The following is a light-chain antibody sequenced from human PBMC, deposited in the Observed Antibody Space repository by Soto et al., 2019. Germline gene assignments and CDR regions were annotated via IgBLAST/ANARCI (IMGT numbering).Light chain of an antibody. Sequence: EIVLTQSPGTLSLSPGERATLSCRASQSFTSNYLAWYQQKPGQAPRLLIYGASSRATGITDRFSGSGSGTDFTLTISRLEAEDFAVYYCQQYGSSPRTFGQGTKVE. J-gene: IGKJ1*01. CDR2: GAS. CDR1: QSFTSNY. CDR3: QQYGSSPRT. V-gene: IGKV3-20*01.